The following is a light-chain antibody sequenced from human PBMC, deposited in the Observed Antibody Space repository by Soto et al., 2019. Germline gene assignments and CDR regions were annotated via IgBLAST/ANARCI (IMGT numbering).Light chain of an antibody. J-gene: IGKJ1*01. CDR3: QQYNNWPT. CDR2: GAS. Sequence: IVLTQSPGTLSLSPGERATLSCRASQSVSSSYLAWYQQNPGQPPRLLIYGASTRATGIPARFRGSGSGTEFTLTISGVQSEDFAVYHCQQYNNWPTFGQGTKVDIK. CDR1: QSVSSSY. V-gene: IGKV3-15*01.